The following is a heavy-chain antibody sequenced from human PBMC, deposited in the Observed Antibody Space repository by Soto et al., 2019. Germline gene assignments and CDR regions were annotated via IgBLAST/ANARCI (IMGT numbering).Heavy chain of an antibody. CDR3: AKQPYSRGWFHFDY. CDR1: GFTFSSYW. CDR2: ISGSGDST. Sequence: GGSLRLSCAASGFTFSSYWMSWVRQAPGKGLEWVSGISGSGDSTYYADSVKDRFTISRDNSKNTLYLQMNSLRAEDTAVYYCAKQPYSRGWFHFDYWGQGTLVTVSS. D-gene: IGHD6-19*01. V-gene: IGHV3-23*01. J-gene: IGHJ4*02.